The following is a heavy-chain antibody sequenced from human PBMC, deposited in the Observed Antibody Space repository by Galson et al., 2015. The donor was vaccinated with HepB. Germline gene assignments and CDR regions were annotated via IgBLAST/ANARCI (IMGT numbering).Heavy chain of an antibody. CDR2: ISTNSGKT. V-gene: IGHV1-18*04. CDR1: GYTFTSNG. CDR3: ARYWIRDGAGYDFDY. D-gene: IGHD5-24*01. Sequence: SVKVSCKASGYTFTSNGLSWVRQAPGKGLEWMGWISTNSGKTNYAQKFQGRVTLTTDTSTTTAYMELRSLRSDDTAVYYCARYWIRDGAGYDFDYWGQGILVTV. J-gene: IGHJ4*02.